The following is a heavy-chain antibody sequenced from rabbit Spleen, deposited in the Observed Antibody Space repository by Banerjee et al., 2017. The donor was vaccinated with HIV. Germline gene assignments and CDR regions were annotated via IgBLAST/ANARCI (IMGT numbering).Heavy chain of an antibody. CDR1: GFDFSSYG. CDR3: VRDKASISGDYGPWYFNL. D-gene: IGHD1-1*01. J-gene: IGHJ4*01. V-gene: IGHV1S7*01. Sequence: QLVESGGGLVQPGGSLKLSCKASGFDFSSYGVSWVRQAPGKGLEWIGFIDPVFGSTYYASWVNGRFTSSGHNAQNTLYLQLNSLTAADTATYFCVRDKASISGDYGPWYFNLWGPGTLVTVS. CDR2: IDPVFGST.